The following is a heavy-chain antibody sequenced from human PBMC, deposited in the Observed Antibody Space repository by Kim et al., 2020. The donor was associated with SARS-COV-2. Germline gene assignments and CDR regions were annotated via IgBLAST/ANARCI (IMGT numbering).Heavy chain of an antibody. CDR2: IYHSGST. V-gene: IGHV4-38-2*02. Sequence: SETLSLTCTVSGYSISSGYYWGWIRQPSGKGLEWIGSIYHSGSTYYNPSLKSRVTISVDTSKNQFSLKLSSVTAADTAVYYCARGGGWNAIVGEMRPLEYFDYWGQGTLVTVSS. CDR3: ARGGGWNAIVGEMRPLEYFDY. J-gene: IGHJ4*02. CDR1: GYSISSGYY. D-gene: IGHD1-26*01.